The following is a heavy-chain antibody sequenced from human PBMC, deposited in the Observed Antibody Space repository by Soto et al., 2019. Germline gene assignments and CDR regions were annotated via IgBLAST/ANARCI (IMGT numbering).Heavy chain of an antibody. J-gene: IGHJ5*02. CDR1: GYTFNDYE. V-gene: IGHV1-8*02. CDR3: ARIAMPARPRWYNWFDP. D-gene: IGHD2-2*01. Sequence: GASVKVSCKTSGYTFNDYEINWVRRAPGQGFEWIGWMNPNSGETGYAQRFQGRVTMTTSSSLSTAYLELSSLTSDDTAVYYCARIAMPARPRWYNWFDPWGQGTLVTVSS. CDR2: MNPNSGET.